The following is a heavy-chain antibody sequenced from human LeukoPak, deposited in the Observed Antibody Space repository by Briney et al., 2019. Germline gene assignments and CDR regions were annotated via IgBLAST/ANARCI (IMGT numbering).Heavy chain of an antibody. J-gene: IGHJ5*02. V-gene: IGHV4-30-2*01. CDR3: ARDQDWFDP. Sequence: SETLSLTCTVSGGSISSSSYYWGWIRQPPGKGLEWIGYIYHSGSTYYNPSLKSRVTISVDRSKNQFSLKLSSVTAADTAVYYCARDQDWFDPWGQGTLVTVSS. CDR1: GGSISSSSYY. CDR2: IYHSGST.